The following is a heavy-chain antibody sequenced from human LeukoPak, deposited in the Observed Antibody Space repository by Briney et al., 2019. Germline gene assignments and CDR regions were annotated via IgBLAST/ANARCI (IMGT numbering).Heavy chain of an antibody. J-gene: IGHJ4*02. Sequence: PGGSPRLSCAASGFTFSSYSMNWVRQAPGKGLEWVSYISSSSSTIYYADSVKGRITISRDNAKNSLYLQMNSLRAEDTAVYYCARDPDYDFWSGYPDYWGQGTLVTVSS. V-gene: IGHV3-48*04. D-gene: IGHD3-3*01. CDR2: ISSSSSTI. CDR1: GFTFSSYS. CDR3: ARDPDYDFWSGYPDY.